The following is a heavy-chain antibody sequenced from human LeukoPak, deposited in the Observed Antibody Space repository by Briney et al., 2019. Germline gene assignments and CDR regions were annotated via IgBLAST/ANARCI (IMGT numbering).Heavy chain of an antibody. D-gene: IGHD4-17*01. Sequence: PGGSLRLSCAASGFTFSSYAMSWVRQAPGKGLEWVSAISGSGGSTYYADSVKGRFTISRDNAKNSLYLQMNSLRAEDTAVYYCARAMDYGDYVFDYWGQGTLVTVSS. CDR2: ISGSGGST. V-gene: IGHV3-23*01. J-gene: IGHJ4*02. CDR1: GFTFSSYA. CDR3: ARAMDYGDYVFDY.